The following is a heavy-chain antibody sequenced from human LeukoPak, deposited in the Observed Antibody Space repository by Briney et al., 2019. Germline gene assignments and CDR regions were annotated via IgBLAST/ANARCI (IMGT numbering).Heavy chain of an antibody. Sequence: SETLSLTCTVSGGSISSYYWSWIRQPPGKGLEWIGYIYYSGSTNYNPSLKSRVTISVDTSKNQFSLKLSSVTAADTAVYYCARGARARFGEYYIDYWGQGTLVTVSS. D-gene: IGHD3-10*01. V-gene: IGHV4-59*01. CDR2: IYYSGST. CDR1: GGSISSYY. J-gene: IGHJ4*02. CDR3: ARGARARFGEYYIDY.